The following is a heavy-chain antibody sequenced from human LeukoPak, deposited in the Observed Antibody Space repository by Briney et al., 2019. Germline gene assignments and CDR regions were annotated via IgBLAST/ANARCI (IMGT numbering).Heavy chain of an antibody. CDR3: ARGDTWFDY. J-gene: IGHJ4*02. CDR2: IYSGAST. V-gene: IGHV3-66*01. CDR1: GFTVSSNY. Sequence: GGSLRLSCAASGFTVSSNYMSRVRQAPGKGLEWVSVIYSGASTYYADSVKGRFIISRDNSKNTLYLQMNSLRAEDTTIYYCARGDTWFDYWGQGTLVTVSS. D-gene: IGHD5-18*01.